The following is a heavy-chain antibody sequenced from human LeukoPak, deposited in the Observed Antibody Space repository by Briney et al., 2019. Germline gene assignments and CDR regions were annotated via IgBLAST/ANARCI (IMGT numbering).Heavy chain of an antibody. Sequence: GESLKISCKGSGYSFTTYWIGWVRQMPGKGLECMGIIYPGDSDTRYSPSFQGQVTMSADKSISTAYLQWSSLQASDTAMYYCARPLRGAPAGNFVYWGQGTLVTVSS. D-gene: IGHD6-13*01. CDR1: GYSFTTYW. CDR2: IYPGDSDT. V-gene: IGHV5-51*01. J-gene: IGHJ4*02. CDR3: ARPLRGAPAGNFVY.